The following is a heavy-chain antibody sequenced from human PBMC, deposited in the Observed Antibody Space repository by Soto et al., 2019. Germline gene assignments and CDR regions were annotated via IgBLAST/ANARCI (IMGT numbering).Heavy chain of an antibody. J-gene: IGHJ4*02. V-gene: IGHV3-43*01. CDR2: ISWDGGST. CDR1: GFTFDDYT. CDR3: AKDSDRRLRSSGADY. D-gene: IGHD4-17*01. Sequence: EVQLVESGGVVVQPGGSLRLSCAASGFTFDDYTMHWVRQAPGKGLEWVSLISWDGGSTYYADSVKGRFTISRDNSKNSLYLQMNSLRTEDTALYYCAKDSDRRLRSSGADYWGQGTLVTVSS.